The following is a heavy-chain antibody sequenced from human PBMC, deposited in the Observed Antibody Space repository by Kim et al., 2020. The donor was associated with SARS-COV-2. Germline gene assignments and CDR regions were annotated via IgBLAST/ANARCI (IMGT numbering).Heavy chain of an antibody. J-gene: IGHJ4*02. Sequence: GGSLSLSCAASGFTFSSYAMHWVRQAPGKGLEWVAVISYDGSNKHYADSVKGRFTISRDNSKNTLYLQMTSPRAEDTAVYYCARDRGGTVGGFDYWGQG. V-gene: IGHV3-30-3*01. CDR1: GFTFSSYA. D-gene: IGHD2-15*01. CDR2: ISYDGSNK. CDR3: ARDRGGTVGGFDY.